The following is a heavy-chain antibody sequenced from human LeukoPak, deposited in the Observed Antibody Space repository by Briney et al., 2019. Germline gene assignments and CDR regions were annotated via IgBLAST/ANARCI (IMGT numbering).Heavy chain of an antibody. V-gene: IGHV4-34*01. J-gene: IGHJ4*02. CDR3: ARSGWNALDY. Sequence: SETLSLTCTVSGGSISSYYWSWIRQPPGKGLEWIGEINHSGSTNYNPSLKSRVTISVDTSKNQFSLKLSSVTAADTAVYYCARSGWNALDYWGQGTLVTVSS. CDR1: GGSISSYY. D-gene: IGHD1-1*01. CDR2: INHSGST.